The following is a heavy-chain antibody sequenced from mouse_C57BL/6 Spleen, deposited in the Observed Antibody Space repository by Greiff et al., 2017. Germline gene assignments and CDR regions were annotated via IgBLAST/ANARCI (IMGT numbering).Heavy chain of an antibody. CDR3: TTPPSNPYFDY. CDR1: GFNIKDDY. Sequence: VQLQQSGAELVRPGASVKLSCTASGFNIKDDYMHWVKQRPEQGLEWIGWIDPENGDTEYASKFQGKATITADTSSNTAYLQLSSLTSEDTAVYYCTTPPSNPYFDYWGQGTTLTVSS. D-gene: IGHD2-10*02. CDR2: IDPENGDT. J-gene: IGHJ2*01. V-gene: IGHV14-4*01.